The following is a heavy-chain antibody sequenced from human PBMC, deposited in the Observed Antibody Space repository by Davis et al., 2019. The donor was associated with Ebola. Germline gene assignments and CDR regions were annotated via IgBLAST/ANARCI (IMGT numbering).Heavy chain of an antibody. CDR2: INSDGSST. V-gene: IGHV3-74*01. CDR3: ARDSSSYYYYYMDV. J-gene: IGHJ6*03. D-gene: IGHD6-6*01. Sequence: GESLKISCAASGFTFSSYWMHWVRQAPGKGLVWVSRINSDGSSTSYADSVKGRFTISRDNAKNTLYLQMNSLRAEDTAVYYCARDSSSYYYYYMDVWGKGTTVTVSS. CDR1: GFTFSSYW.